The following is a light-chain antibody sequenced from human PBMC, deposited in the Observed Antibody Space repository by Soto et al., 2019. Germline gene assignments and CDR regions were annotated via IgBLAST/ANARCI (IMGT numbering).Light chain of an antibody. CDR3: QQYGSSSWT. J-gene: IGKJ1*01. CDR2: GAS. CDR1: QSVSSSY. Sequence: EIVLTQSPGTLSLSPGERATLSCRASQSVSSSYLAWDQQKLGQAPRLLIYGASSRATGIPDRFSGSGSGTDFTLTISRLEPEDSAVYYCQQYGSSSWTFGQGTKVEIK. V-gene: IGKV3-20*01.